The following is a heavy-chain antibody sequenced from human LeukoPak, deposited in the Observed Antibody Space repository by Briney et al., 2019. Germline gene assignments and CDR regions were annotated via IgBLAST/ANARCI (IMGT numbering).Heavy chain of an antibody. CDR1: GGSISSYY. V-gene: IGHV4-59*01. CDR3: ARGTSSSWIPPYYYYYMDV. J-gene: IGHJ6*03. CDR2: IYYSGST. D-gene: IGHD6-13*01. Sequence: MASETLSLTCTVSGGSISSYYWSWIRQPPGKGLEWIGYIYYSGSTNYNPSLKSRVTISVDTSKNQFSLKLSSVTAADTAVYYCARGTSSSWIPPYYYYYMDVWGKGTTVTISS.